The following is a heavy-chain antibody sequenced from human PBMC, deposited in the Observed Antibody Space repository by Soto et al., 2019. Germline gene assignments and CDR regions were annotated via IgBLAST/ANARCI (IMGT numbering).Heavy chain of an antibody. J-gene: IGHJ4*02. CDR3: AKRSSGSYFDY. Sequence: PGGSLRLSCAASGFTFSSYSMNWVRQAPGKGLEWVSYISSSSSTIFYTDSVKGRFTVSRDNAKNSLYLQMNGLRAEDTAVYYCAKRSSGSYFDYWGQGTLVTVSS. CDR2: ISSSSSTI. D-gene: IGHD3-10*01. CDR1: GFTFSSYS. V-gene: IGHV3-48*01.